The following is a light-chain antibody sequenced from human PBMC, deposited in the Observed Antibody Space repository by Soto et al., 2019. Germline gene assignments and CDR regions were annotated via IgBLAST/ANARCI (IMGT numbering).Light chain of an antibody. CDR3: QQYKTSQYT. V-gene: IGKV1-5*03. CDR2: KAS. J-gene: IGKJ2*01. CDR1: EDISGW. Sequence: DIQMTQSPSTLSASVGDRFTITCRASEDISGWLAWYQQKPGKAPKLLIYKASSLQSGVPSRFSGSEYGTEFILTVTSLQPDDFATYYCQQYKTSQYTFGWGTKVDIK.